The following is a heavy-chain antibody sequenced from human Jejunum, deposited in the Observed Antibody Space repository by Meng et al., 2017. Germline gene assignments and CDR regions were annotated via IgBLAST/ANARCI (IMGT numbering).Heavy chain of an antibody. D-gene: IGHD3-10*01. CDR2: ISWSSRYI. CDR3: ARSDGIGSYGFKI. J-gene: IGHJ3*02. Sequence: GESLKISCAASGFTFRTSCMDWVRQAPGKGLEWVASISWSSRYIYYADSVKGRFSISRTDAKNSLYLQMSSLSADDTAVYYCARSDGIGSYGFKIWGQGTKVTVSS. V-gene: IGHV3-21*01. CDR1: GFTFRTSC.